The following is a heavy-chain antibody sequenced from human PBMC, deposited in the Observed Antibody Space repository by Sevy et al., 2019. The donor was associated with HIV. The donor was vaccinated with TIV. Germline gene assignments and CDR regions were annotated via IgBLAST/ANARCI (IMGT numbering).Heavy chain of an antibody. D-gene: IGHD3-22*01. CDR1: GFTFNTYA. J-gene: IGHJ4*02. V-gene: IGHV3-23*01. CDR3: AKSLYDSTGYYPVLDY. CDR2: ISNGGERT. Sequence: GGSLRLSCEASGFTFNTYAMNSVRQAPGKWLEWVSGISNGGERTDYTDSVKGRVTISRDNFKNTLFLQLNSLRADDTAVYYCAKSLYDSTGYYPVLDYWGQGTPVTVSS.